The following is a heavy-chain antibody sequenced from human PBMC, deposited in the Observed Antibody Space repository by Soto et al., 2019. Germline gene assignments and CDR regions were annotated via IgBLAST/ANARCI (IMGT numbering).Heavy chain of an antibody. V-gene: IGHV5-10-1*01. J-gene: IGHJ4*02. D-gene: IGHD3-22*01. CDR1: GYSFAGYC. Sequence: PGESLKISCKGSGYSFAGYCITWVRQMPWKGLEWMGRIDPSDSQTYYSPSFRGHVTISAAKSITTVFLQWSSLRASDTAMYYCARQIYDSDSGPNFQYYFDSWGPGPLVTVST. CDR2: IDPSDSQT. CDR3: ARQIYDSDSGPNFQYYFDS.